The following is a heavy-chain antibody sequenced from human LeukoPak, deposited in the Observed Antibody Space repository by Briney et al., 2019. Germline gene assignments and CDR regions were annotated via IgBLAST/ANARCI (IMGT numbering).Heavy chain of an antibody. J-gene: IGHJ4*02. CDR1: GGSISSYY. CDR3: ARAKRYSSSWMDY. CDR2: IYYSGST. Sequence: SETLSLTCTVSGGSISSYYWSWIRQPPGKGLEWIGYIYYSGSTNYNPSLKSRVTISVDTSKNQFSLKLSSVTAADTAVYYCARAKRYSSSWMDYWGQGTLVTVPS. V-gene: IGHV4-59*01. D-gene: IGHD6-13*01.